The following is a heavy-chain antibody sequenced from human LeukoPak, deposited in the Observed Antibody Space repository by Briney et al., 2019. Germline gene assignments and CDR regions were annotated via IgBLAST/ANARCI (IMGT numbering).Heavy chain of an antibody. V-gene: IGHV1-46*01. D-gene: IGHD3-10*01. CDR3: ARGGRFGELLYSTERYYFDY. J-gene: IGHJ4*02. Sequence: GASVKVSCKASGYTFTSYYMHWVRQARGQGLDWMGLINPSCGSTSYAQKFQGRVTMTRDTSTSTVYMELRSLRSEDTAVYYCARGGRFGELLYSTERYYFDYWGQGTLVTVSS. CDR2: INPSCGST. CDR1: GYTFTSYY.